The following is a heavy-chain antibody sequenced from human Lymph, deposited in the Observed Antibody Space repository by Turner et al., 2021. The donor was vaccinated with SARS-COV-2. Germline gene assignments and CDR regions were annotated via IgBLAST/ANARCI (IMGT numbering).Heavy chain of an antibody. Sequence: QVQLQESGPRLVKPLEPLFLTCTVSGGSMNSNYWSWIRQPPGKRLEWIGYIYYRGSTNYNPSLESRVTISVDTSRNQFSLNLTSVTAADTAIYYCARETVNNWVDPWGQGTLVTVSS. D-gene: IGHD2-21*02. V-gene: IGHV4-59*01. CDR3: ARETVNNWVDP. J-gene: IGHJ5*02. CDR1: GGSMNSNY. CDR2: IYYRGST.